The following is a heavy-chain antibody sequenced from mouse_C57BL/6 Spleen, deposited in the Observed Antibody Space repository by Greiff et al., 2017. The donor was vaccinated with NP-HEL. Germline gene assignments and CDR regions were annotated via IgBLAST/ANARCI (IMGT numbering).Heavy chain of an antibody. Sequence: VQLQQPGAELVKPGASVKLSCKASGYTFTSYWMHWVKQRPGQGLEWIGMIHPNSGSTNYNEKFKSKATLTVDKSSSTAYMQLSSLTSEDSAVYYCAQLSYWYFDVWGTGTTVTVSS. V-gene: IGHV1-64*01. J-gene: IGHJ1*03. D-gene: IGHD4-1*02. CDR2: IHPNSGST. CDR3: AQLSYWYFDV. CDR1: GYTFTSYW.